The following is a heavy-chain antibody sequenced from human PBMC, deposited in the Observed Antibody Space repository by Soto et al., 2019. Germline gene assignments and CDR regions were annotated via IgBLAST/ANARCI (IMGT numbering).Heavy chain of an antibody. Sequence: EVQLVESGGGLVQPGGSLRLSCAASGFTFRTYWLSWVRQVPGKGLEWVANINLDGSEKNYVDSVKGRFTISRGNARKSLYLQMSSLRAEDTALYYCARDGSTIWYSYDYHGMDVWGQGTTVTVSS. V-gene: IGHV3-7*05. D-gene: IGHD5-18*01. CDR2: INLDGSEK. CDR1: GFTFRTYW. CDR3: ARDGSTIWYSYDYHGMDV. J-gene: IGHJ6*02.